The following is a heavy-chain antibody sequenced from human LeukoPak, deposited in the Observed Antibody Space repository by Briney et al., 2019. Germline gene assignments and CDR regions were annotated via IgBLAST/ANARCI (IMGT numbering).Heavy chain of an antibody. CDR2: IYHSGST. D-gene: IGHD6-6*01. J-gene: IGHJ5*02. V-gene: IGHV4-38-2*02. CDR1: GYSINSGYY. CDR3: ARGGSSSSGWFDP. Sequence: SETLSLTCTVSGYSINSGYYWGWIRPPPGKGREWIGSIYHSGSTYYNPSLKSRVTISVDTSKNQFSLKLSSVTAADTAVYYCARGGSSSSGWFDPWGQGTLVTVSS.